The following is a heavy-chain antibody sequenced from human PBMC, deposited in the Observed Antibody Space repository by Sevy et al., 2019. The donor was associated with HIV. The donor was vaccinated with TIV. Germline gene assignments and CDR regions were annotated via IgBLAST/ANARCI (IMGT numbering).Heavy chain of an antibody. J-gene: IGHJ3*02. V-gene: IGHV3-23*01. Sequence: GGSLRLSCKPSGFTFANYAMNWVRQAPGKGLEWVSTIYGTGGVTYYADSVKGRLTISRDNAKNTLYLQMNSLRTEDTAIYYCAGARFDGSGSFDAFDIWGQGTMVTVSS. CDR2: IYGTGGVT. CDR3: AGARFDGSGSFDAFDI. D-gene: IGHD3-22*01. CDR1: GFTFANYA.